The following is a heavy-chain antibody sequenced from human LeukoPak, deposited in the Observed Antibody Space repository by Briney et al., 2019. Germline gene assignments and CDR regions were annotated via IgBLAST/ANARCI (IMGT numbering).Heavy chain of an antibody. CDR3: ARGNQQLPRSTPDY. D-gene: IGHD2-2*01. J-gene: IGHJ4*02. Sequence: PGGSLRLSCITSGFAFNTYAMHWVRQAPGKGLEWISYISPASNTIYYADSVKGRFTISRDNAKNSVFLQMNSLRAEDTGVYYCARGNQQLPRSTPDYWGQGTLVTVSS. V-gene: IGHV3-48*01. CDR2: ISPASNTI. CDR1: GFAFNTYA.